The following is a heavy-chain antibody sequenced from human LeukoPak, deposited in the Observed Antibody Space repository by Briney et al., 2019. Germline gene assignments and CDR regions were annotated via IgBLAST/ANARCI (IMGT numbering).Heavy chain of an antibody. Sequence: GRSLRLSCAPSGFTFDDYAMHCVRHAPRKCLEWVSGISWNSGSIGYADSVTGRFTISRDNAKNSLYLQMNSLRAEDTALYYCAKDTGPVEYSSSSVDYYYYGMDVWGQGTTVTVSS. CDR1: GFTFDDYA. CDR3: AKDTGPVEYSSSSVDYYYYGMDV. J-gene: IGHJ6*02. D-gene: IGHD6-6*01. V-gene: IGHV3-9*01. CDR2: ISWNSGSI.